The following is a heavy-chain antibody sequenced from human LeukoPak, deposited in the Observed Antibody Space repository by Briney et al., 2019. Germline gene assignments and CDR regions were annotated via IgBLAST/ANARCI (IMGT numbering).Heavy chain of an antibody. V-gene: IGHV3-21*01. D-gene: IGHD1-26*01. J-gene: IGHJ4*02. CDR2: ISSSSSYI. CDR1: GFTFDDYA. CDR3: ARDGGWEPFDY. Sequence: NPGRSLRLSCAASGFTFDDYAMHWVRQAPGKGLEWVSSISSSSSYIYYADSVKGRFTISRDNAKNSLYLQMNSLRAEDTAVYYCARDGGWEPFDYWGQGALVTVSS.